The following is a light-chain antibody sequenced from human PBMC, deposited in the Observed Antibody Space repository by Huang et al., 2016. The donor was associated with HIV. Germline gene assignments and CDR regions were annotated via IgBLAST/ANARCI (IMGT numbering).Light chain of an antibody. J-gene: IGKJ4*01. CDR2: GAS. CDR3: QHYNNWPPLVT. CDR1: QSIISN. V-gene: IGKV3-15*01. Sequence: EIVMTQSPAPLSVSPGERATVSCRASQSIISNLAWYQQKPGQAPRRLIYGASTRATGIPARFRGSGSATEFTLTISSLQSEDFAFYYCQHYNNWPPLVTFGGGTKVEIK.